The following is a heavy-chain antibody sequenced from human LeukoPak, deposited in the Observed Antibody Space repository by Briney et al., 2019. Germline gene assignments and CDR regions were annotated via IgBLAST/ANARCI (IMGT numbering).Heavy chain of an antibody. CDR3: ARDYNYGLDY. J-gene: IGHJ4*02. V-gene: IGHV3-23*01. Sequence: GGSLRLSCAASGFTFSNYAMSWVRQAPGKGLEWVSALSGSGGSTYYADSVKGRFTSSRDNAKNTLYLQMNSLTAEDAAVYYCARDYNYGLDYWGQGTLVTVSS. D-gene: IGHD1-1*01. CDR1: GFTFSNYA. CDR2: LSGSGGST.